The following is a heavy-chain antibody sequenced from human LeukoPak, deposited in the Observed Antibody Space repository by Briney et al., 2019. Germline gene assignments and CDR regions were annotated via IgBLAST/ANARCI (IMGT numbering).Heavy chain of an antibody. CDR2: INPSGGST. CDR3: ARDRSRDGYNRDYYYYYYMDV. Sequence: ASVKVSCKASGYTFTSYYMHWVRQAPGQGLEWMGIINPSGGSTSYAQKFQGRVTMTRDMSTSTVYMELSSPRSEDTAVYYCARDRSRDGYNRDYYYYYYMDVWGKGTTVTVSS. CDR1: GYTFTSYY. V-gene: IGHV1-46*01. D-gene: IGHD5-24*01. J-gene: IGHJ6*03.